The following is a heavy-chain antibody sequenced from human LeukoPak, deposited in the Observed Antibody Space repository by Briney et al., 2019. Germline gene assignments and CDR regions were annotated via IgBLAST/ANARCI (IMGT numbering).Heavy chain of an antibody. Sequence: ASVKVSCKASGYTFTSYDINWVRQATGQGLEWMGWMNPNSGNTGYAQKFQGRVTITRNTSISTAYMELSSLRSDDTAVYYCARASGGSYGFAFDIWGQGTMVTVSS. J-gene: IGHJ3*02. CDR2: MNPNSGNT. D-gene: IGHD1-26*01. V-gene: IGHV1-8*03. CDR3: ARASGGSYGFAFDI. CDR1: GYTFTSYD.